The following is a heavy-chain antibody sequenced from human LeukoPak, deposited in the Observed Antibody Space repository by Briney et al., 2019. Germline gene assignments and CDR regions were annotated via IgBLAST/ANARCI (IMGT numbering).Heavy chain of an antibody. Sequence: GGSLRLSCAAPRFTSRRYEMNWVRPALGKGLGYVSHIGASDRTIFYADSVKGGFTVYRDNTKDSLYLQMSSLRAEDTAIYYCARGGGTYSYPIDFWGQGTLVTVSS. CDR1: RFTSRRYE. CDR3: ARGGGTYSYPIDF. CDR2: IGASDRTI. V-gene: IGHV3-48*03. J-gene: IGHJ4*02. D-gene: IGHD1-26*01.